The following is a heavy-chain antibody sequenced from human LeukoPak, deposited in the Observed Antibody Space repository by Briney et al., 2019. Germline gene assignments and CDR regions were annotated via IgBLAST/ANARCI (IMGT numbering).Heavy chain of an antibody. V-gene: IGHV1-18*01. CDR1: GYTFTSYG. D-gene: IGHD3-22*01. CDR3: AREGFSSGYQTRDY. Sequence: ASVKVSCKASGYTFTSYGISWVRQAPGQGLEWMGWISAYNGNTNYAQKFQGRVTMTRNTSISTAYMELSSLRSEDTAVYYCAREGFSSGYQTRDYWGQGTLVTVSS. J-gene: IGHJ4*02. CDR2: ISAYNGNT.